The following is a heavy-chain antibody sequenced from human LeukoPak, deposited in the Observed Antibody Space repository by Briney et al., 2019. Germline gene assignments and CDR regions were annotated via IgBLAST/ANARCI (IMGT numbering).Heavy chain of an antibody. V-gene: IGHV1-46*01. CDR2: INPSGGST. D-gene: IGHD3-16*02. CDR3: ASLYYDYVWGSYRYEDAFDI. J-gene: IGHJ3*02. CDR1: GYTFTSYY. Sequence: ASVKVSCKAYGYTFTSYYMHWVRQAPGQGLEWMGTINPSGGSTSYAQKFQRRVTMTRDTSTSTVYMELSSLRSDDTAVYYCASLYYDYVWGSYRYEDAFDIWGQGTMVTVSS.